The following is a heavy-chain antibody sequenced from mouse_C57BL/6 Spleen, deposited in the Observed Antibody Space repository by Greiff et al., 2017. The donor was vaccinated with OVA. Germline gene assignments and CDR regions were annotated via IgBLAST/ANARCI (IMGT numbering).Heavy chain of an antibody. CDR3: AIKRNYVGYFDV. J-gene: IGHJ1*03. V-gene: IGHV1-55*01. Sequence: QVQLQQPGAELVKPGASVKMSCKASGYTFTSYWITWVKQRPGQGLEWIGDIYPGSGSTNYNEKFKSKATLTVDTSSSTAYMQLSSLTSEDSAVYYCAIKRNYVGYFDVWGTGTTVTVSS. CDR1: GYTFTSYW. CDR2: IYPGSGST. D-gene: IGHD1-1*01.